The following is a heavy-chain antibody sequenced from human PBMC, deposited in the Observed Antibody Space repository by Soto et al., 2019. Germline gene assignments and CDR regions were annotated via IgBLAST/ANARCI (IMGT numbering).Heavy chain of an antibody. J-gene: IGHJ2*01. Sequence: PSETLSLTCSVSGGSVSSRSFYWSWIRQSAGKGLEWIGRIYSTGTTNFNPSLKSRLTMSMDMSKNQVSLNLTSVTAADTAVYYCVRDRADFSSTYYHYFSVWGRGTLVTVSS. CDR3: VRDRADFSSTYYHYFSV. CDR2: IYSTGTT. CDR1: GGSVSSRSFY. V-gene: IGHV4-61*02. D-gene: IGHD6-13*01.